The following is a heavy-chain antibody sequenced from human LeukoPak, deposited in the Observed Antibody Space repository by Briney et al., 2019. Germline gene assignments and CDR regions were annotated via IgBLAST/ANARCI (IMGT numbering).Heavy chain of an antibody. CDR2: IYYSGST. V-gene: IGHV4-59*08. CDR3: ATSGWYLLPGVY. D-gene: IGHD6-19*01. Sequence: SETLSLTCSVSGGSISSYYWSWIRQPPGKGLEWIGYIYYSGSTNYNPSLKSRVTISVDTSKNQFSLKLSSVTAADTAVYYCATSGWYLLPGVYWGQGTLVTVSS. J-gene: IGHJ4*02. CDR1: GGSISSYY.